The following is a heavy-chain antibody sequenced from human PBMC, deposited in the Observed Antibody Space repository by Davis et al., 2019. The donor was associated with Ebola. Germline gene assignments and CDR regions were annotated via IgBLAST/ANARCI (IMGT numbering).Heavy chain of an antibody. D-gene: IGHD3-3*01. V-gene: IGHV3-74*01. J-gene: IGHJ6*02. Sequence: GESLKISCAASGFSISTYWMHWVRQAPGKGLVWVSRIIGDGSGTYYADSVKGRLTISRDNAKNTVYLQMNSLRVEDTALYYCARVGGSFWSGYSGMDVWGQGTTVTVSS. CDR1: GFSISTYW. CDR3: ARVGGSFWSGYSGMDV. CDR2: IIGDGSGT.